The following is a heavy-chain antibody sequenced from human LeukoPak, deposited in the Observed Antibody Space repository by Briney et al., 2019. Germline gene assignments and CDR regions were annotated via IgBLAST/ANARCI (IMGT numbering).Heavy chain of an antibody. V-gene: IGHV4-59*01. J-gene: IGHJ4*02. CDR3: ARTPRHDFWSGYYFFDY. CDR1: GGSISSYY. D-gene: IGHD3-3*01. Sequence: SETLSLTCTVSGGSISSYYWSWIRQPSGKGLEWIGYIYYSGSTNYNPSLKSRVTISVDTSKNQFSLKLSSVTAADTAVYYCARTPRHDFWSGYYFFDYWGQGTLVTVSS. CDR2: IYYSGST.